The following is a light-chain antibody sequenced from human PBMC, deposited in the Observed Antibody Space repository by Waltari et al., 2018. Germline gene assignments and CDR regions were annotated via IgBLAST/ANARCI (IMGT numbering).Light chain of an antibody. CDR3: SSYTSLTNLFVV. V-gene: IGLV2-14*03. CDR1: TSYIGDYNY. Sequence: QSALTQPSSVSGSPGQSITISCTGSTSYIGDYNYVSCYQQHPVKAPTLVIYDVNNRPAGIANRFSGSKARNTASLSISGLQAGDEADYYCSSYTSLTNLFVVFGGGTKVTVL. CDR2: DVN. J-gene: IGLJ2*01.